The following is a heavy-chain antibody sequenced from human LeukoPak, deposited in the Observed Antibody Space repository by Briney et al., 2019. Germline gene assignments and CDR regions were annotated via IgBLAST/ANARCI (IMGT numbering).Heavy chain of an antibody. D-gene: IGHD3-3*01. V-gene: IGHV4-34*01. CDR3: ARGPYDFWSGYTNWFDP. J-gene: IGHJ5*02. CDR1: GGSFSVHY. Sequence: SSETLSLTCAVSGGSFSVHYWSWIRQPPGKGLEWIGEINQSGSTTYNPSLKSRVTLSVDMSGNQFSLKLSSVTAADTAVYYCARGPYDFWSGYTNWFDPWGQGTLVTVST. CDR2: INQSGST.